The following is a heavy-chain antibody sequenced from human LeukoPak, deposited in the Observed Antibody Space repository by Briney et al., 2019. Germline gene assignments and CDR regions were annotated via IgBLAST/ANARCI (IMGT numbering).Heavy chain of an antibody. CDR3: ARDLGRGYSNY. D-gene: IGHD3-16*01. CDR2: IYSGGSA. Sequence: PGGSLRLSCAAAGFTVNSYYMSWVRQAPGKGLDWVSVIYSGGSAYYADSVKGRFTISRDNSKNTLYLQINSLRADDTAVYYCARDLGRGYSNYWGQGTLVTVSS. V-gene: IGHV3-66*01. CDR1: GFTVNSYY. J-gene: IGHJ4*02.